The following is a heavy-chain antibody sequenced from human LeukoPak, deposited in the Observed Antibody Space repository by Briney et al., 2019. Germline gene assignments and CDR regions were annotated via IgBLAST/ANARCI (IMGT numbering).Heavy chain of an antibody. J-gene: IGHJ6*03. V-gene: IGHV3-11*06. CDR3: ARDPYNGAYSEGYYYYYMDV. CDR2: ITSSSSYT. Sequence: GGSLRLSCAASGFTFSDYNMRWIRQAPGKGLEWISSITSSSSYTFYADSVKGRFTISRDNAKNSLYLQMNSLRVEDTAIYYCARDPYNGAYSEGYYYYYMDVWGKGTTVTVSS. CDR1: GFTFSDYN. D-gene: IGHD1-1*01.